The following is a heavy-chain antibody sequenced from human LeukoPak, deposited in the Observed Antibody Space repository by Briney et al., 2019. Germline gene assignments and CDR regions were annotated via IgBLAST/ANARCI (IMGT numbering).Heavy chain of an antibody. J-gene: IGHJ3*02. V-gene: IGHV1-18*01. CDR3: ATRGLYEPNAFDI. CDR2: ISAYNGNT. CDR1: GYTFTSYG. D-gene: IGHD1-14*01. Sequence: GASAKVSCKASGYTFTSYGISWVRQAPGQGLEWMGWISAYNGNTNYAQKLQGRVTMTEDTSTDTAYMELSSLRSEDTAVYYCATRGLYEPNAFDIWGQGTMVTVSS.